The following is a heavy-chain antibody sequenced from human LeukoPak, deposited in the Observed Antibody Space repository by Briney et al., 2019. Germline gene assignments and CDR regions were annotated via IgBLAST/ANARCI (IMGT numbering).Heavy chain of an antibody. J-gene: IGHJ4*02. D-gene: IGHD5-24*01. CDR3: AKDAIRGDGYWEFDY. CDR2: ILQSGGTS. CDR1: GFTFNDYA. V-gene: IGHV3-23*01. Sequence: GGSLRLSCVASGFTFNDYAMSWVREAPGKGVEWVSGILQSGGTSYYADSVKGRFTISRDNSKSTLYLQMNSLRVEDTAIYYCAKDAIRGDGYWEFDYWGQGILVTVSS.